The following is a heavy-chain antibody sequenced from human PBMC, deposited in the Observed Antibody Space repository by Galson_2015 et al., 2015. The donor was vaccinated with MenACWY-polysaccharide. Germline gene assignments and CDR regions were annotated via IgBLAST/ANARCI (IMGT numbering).Heavy chain of an antibody. CDR1: GFTFSSYG. CDR3: AKREARNSGPFDL. D-gene: IGHD6-19*01. V-gene: IGHV3-30*18. CDR2: ITYDGSDQ. J-gene: IGHJ4*02. Sequence: SLRLSCAAPGFTFSSYGMHWVRQAPGKGLEWVTYITYDGSDQNYARSVKGRFTISRDNSKSMLYLQMDSLRAEDTAVYHCAKREARNSGPFDLWGQGALVTVSS.